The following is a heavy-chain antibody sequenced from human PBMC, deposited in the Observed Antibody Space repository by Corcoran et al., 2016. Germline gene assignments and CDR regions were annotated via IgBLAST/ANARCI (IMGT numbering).Heavy chain of an antibody. J-gene: IGHJ4*02. CDR1: GGSFSGYY. Sequence: QVQLQQWGAGLLKPSETLSLTCAVYGGSFSGYYWSWIRQPPGKGLEWIGEINHSGSTNYNPSLKSRVTISVDTSKNQFSLKLSSVTAADTAVYYCARGAVGYYGSGSYYRWGQGTLVTVSS. CDR3: ARGAVGYYGSGSYYR. V-gene: IGHV4-34*01. CDR2: INHSGST. D-gene: IGHD3-10*01.